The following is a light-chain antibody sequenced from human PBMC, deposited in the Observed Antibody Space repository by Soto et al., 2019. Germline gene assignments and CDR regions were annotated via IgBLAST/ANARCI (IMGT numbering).Light chain of an antibody. CDR3: NSLRVNHLYV. V-gene: IGLV2-14*01. CDR2: EVT. J-gene: IGLJ1*01. CDR1: SSDVGRYNT. Sequence: QSALTQPASVSGSPGQTITISCTGTSSDVGRYNTVSWYQHHPGKAPKLIIYEVTHRPAGISDRFSASKSGNTASLTISGLQAEDEADYYCNSLRVNHLYVFGSGTKVNVL.